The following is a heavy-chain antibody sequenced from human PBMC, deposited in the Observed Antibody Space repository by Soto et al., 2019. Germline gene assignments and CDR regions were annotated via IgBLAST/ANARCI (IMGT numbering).Heavy chain of an antibody. D-gene: IGHD3-10*01. V-gene: IGHV1-18*01. Sequence: QVQLVQSGAEGKKPGASVKVSCKASGYTFTSYGISWVRQAPAQGLEWMGWVSAYNGNTNYAQKLQGRVTMTTDTSTSTAYMELRSLRSDDTAVYYCARDYYGSGSYYPPYYYCGMDVWGQGTTVTVSS. CDR2: VSAYNGNT. J-gene: IGHJ6*02. CDR3: ARDYYGSGSYYPPYYYCGMDV. CDR1: GYTFTSYG.